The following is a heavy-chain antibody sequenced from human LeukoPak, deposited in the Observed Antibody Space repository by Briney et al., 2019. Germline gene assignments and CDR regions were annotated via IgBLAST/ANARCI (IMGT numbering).Heavy chain of an antibody. CDR1: GFTFNRNA. D-gene: IGHD6-19*01. V-gene: IGHV3-23*01. CDR3: VRRGDASSGWGDHDY. CDR2: IGGSGDKA. Sequence: GGSLRLSCAASGFTFNRNAISWVRQAPGKGLQWVSTIGGSGDKAFYADSVKGRFTISRDNSKNMLHLQMSSLTGEDTALYYCVRRGDASSGWGDHDYWGQGTLVTVSS. J-gene: IGHJ4*02.